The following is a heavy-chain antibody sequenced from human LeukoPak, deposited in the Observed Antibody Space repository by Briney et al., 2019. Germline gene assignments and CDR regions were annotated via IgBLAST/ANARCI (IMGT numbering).Heavy chain of an antibody. CDR2: IYTSGST. D-gene: IGHD6-13*01. CDR3: ARDELAADRSLSRYYYYGMDV. Sequence: PSETLSLTCTVSGGSISSYYWSWIRQPAGKGLEWIGRIYTSGSTNYNPSLKSRVTMSVDTSKNQFSLKLSSVTAADTAVYYCARDELAADRSLSRYYYYGMDVWGQGTTVTVSS. J-gene: IGHJ6*02. CDR1: GGSISSYY. V-gene: IGHV4-4*07.